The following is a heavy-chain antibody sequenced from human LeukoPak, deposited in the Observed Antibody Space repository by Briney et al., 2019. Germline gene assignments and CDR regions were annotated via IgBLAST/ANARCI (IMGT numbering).Heavy chain of an antibody. Sequence: GGSLRLSCAASGFTFSSYAMTWVRQAPGKGLEWISGISGSGGSTYYADSVKGRFIISRDNSKSTVYLQMNSLRGEDTAVYYCARMESTTVTAIDYWGQGTLVTVSS. CDR2: ISGSGGST. D-gene: IGHD4-17*01. V-gene: IGHV3-23*01. CDR1: GFTFSSYA. J-gene: IGHJ4*02. CDR3: ARMESTTVTAIDY.